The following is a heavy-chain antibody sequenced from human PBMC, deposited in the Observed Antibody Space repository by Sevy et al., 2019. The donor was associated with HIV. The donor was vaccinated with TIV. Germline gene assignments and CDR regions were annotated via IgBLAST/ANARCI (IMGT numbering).Heavy chain of an antibody. CDR1: GSTLSDYY. V-gene: IGHV3-11*01. CDR3: ARDHVKDGKGGDYYYHAMDV. Sequence: GGSLRLSCTASGSTLSDYYMSWIRQAPGKGLQWIPYISGSDDSGGDDTIYYADSVKGRFTISRDNAKNSLYLQMSSLRADDTAVYYCARDHVKDGKGGDYYYHAMDVWGRGTTVTVSS. CDR2: ISGSDDSGGDDTI. J-gene: IGHJ6*02. D-gene: IGHD3-16*01.